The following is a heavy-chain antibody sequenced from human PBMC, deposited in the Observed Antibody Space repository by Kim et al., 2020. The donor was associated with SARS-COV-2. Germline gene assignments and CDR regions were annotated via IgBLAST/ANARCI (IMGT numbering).Heavy chain of an antibody. D-gene: IGHD2-8*02. J-gene: IGHJ6*02. CDR3: AKGGGVSLVVVEYDDGMDV. CDR1: GFTFKNYA. V-gene: IGHV3-23*01. CDR2: MSGTGGST. Sequence: GGSLRLSCAASGFTFKNYAMNWVRQAPGEGLEWVSVMSGTGGSTYYADSVKGRFTMSRDNSKNTVYLQMNSLRAEDTAIYYCAKGGGVSLVVVEYDDGMDVWGQGTTVTVSS.